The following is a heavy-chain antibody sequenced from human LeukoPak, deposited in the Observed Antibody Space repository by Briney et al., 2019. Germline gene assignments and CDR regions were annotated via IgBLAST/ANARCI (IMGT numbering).Heavy chain of an antibody. V-gene: IGHV1-8*01. Sequence: GASVKVSCKASGYTFIDYDINWVRQATGQGLEWMGWMNSKSGDTGYAQKFQGRVTMTRKTSISTAYMELSSLRPEDTAVYYCARGGLGAGTGGLDPWGQGTLVIVSS. CDR3: ARGGLGAGTGGLDP. J-gene: IGHJ5*02. CDR1: GYTFIDYD. D-gene: IGHD1-1*01. CDR2: MNSKSGDT.